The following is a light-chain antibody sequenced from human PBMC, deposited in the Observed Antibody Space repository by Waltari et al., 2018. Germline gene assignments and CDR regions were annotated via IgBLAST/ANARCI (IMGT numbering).Light chain of an antibody. J-gene: IGKJ2*01. CDR1: QTLNNNY. CDR3: QQYGSSPYS. V-gene: IGKV3-20*01. CDR2: AAS. Sequence: EIVLTQSPGTLSLSAGERATLSCMAIQTLNNNYLAWYQQKPGQSPGLLIFAASKRATGVPDRFSGSGSGTDFTLTISILEPEDFAMYYCQQYGSSPYSFGQGARVDFK.